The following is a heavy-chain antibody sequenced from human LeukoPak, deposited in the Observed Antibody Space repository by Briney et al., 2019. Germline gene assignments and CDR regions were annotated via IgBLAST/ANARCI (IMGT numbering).Heavy chain of an antibody. V-gene: IGHV3-7*05. J-gene: IGHJ3*02. CDR1: GFTFSSHW. CDR3: AGSRVPGAVDI. D-gene: IGHD2-15*01. CDR2: IKQDGSEK. Sequence: GGSLRLSCAASGFTFSSHWMNWVRQAPGKGLEWVANIKQDGSEKYCVDSVKGRFTISRDNAKKSLYLQMNSLRAEDTAVYYCAGSRVPGAVDIWGRGTMVTVSS.